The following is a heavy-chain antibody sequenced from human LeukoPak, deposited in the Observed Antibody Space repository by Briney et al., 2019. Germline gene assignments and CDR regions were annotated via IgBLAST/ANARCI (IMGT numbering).Heavy chain of an antibody. CDR3: AREGKLTGYFGGLGFNY. J-gene: IGHJ4*02. CDR2: VAHKGPT. CDR1: GAYLSDYY. V-gene: IGHV4-34*01. D-gene: IGHD6-19*01. Sequence: PSETLSLTCAVYGAYLSDYYWGWMRQPPGKGLQWIGEVAHKGPTVYSPTLNRKYNPSFKSRVTMSVDPSKNQFSLKMTSLTAADTAVYYCAREGKLTGYFGGLGFNYWGQGILVTVSS.